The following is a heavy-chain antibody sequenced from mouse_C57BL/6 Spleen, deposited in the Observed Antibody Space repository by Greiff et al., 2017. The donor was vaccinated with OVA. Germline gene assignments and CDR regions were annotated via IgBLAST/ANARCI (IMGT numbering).Heavy chain of an antibody. CDR1: GFTFSSYA. CDR2: ISDGGSYT. Sequence: EVKLMESGGGLVKPGGSLKLSCAASGFTFSSYAMSWVRQTPEKRLEWVATISDGGSYTYYPDNVKGRFTISRDNAKNNLYLQMSHLKSEDTAMYYCARLLTGYFDYWGQGTTLTVSS. V-gene: IGHV5-4*03. J-gene: IGHJ2*01. D-gene: IGHD4-1*01. CDR3: ARLLTGYFDY.